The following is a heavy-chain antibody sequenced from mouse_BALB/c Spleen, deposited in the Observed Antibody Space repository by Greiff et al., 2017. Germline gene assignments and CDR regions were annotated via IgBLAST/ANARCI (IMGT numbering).Heavy chain of an antibody. CDR3: ARVGGYYYAMDY. J-gene: IGHJ4*01. Sequence: LMESGAELARPGASVKMSCKASGYTFTSYTMHWVKQRPGQGLEWIGYINPSSGYTNYNQKFKDKATLTADKSSSTAYMQLSSLTSEDSAVYYCARVGGYYYAMDYWGQGTSVTVSS. D-gene: IGHD2-2*01. CDR1: GYTFTSYT. CDR2: INPSSGYT. V-gene: IGHV1-4*01.